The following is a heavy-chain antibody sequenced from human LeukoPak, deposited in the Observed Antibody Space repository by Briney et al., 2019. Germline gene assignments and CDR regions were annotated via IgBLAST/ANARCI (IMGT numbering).Heavy chain of an antibody. Sequence: PGGSLRLSCAASGFTFSSYAMSWVRQAPGKGLEWVSSISGSGGSTYYADSVKGRFTISRDNSKNTLYLQMNSLRAEDTAVYYCAKYLGSYYYYGMDVWGQGTTVTVSS. J-gene: IGHJ6*02. V-gene: IGHV3-23*01. CDR1: GFTFSSYA. CDR3: AKYLGSYYYYGMDV. CDR2: ISGSGGST.